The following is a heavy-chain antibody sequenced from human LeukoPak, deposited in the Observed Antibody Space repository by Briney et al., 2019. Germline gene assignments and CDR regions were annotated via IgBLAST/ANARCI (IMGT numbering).Heavy chain of an antibody. CDR3: ARGATISETGYFDF. Sequence: SETRSLTCAVYGGSFSRYYWSWIRQSPGKGLEWVAEIAHRGDTNYNPSVKSRVTISVDTSKNQFSLKVRSLSAADTAVYYCARGATISETGYFDFWGQGTLVTVSS. V-gene: IGHV4-34*01. J-gene: IGHJ4*03. D-gene: IGHD5-24*01. CDR2: IAHRGDT. CDR1: GGSFSRYY.